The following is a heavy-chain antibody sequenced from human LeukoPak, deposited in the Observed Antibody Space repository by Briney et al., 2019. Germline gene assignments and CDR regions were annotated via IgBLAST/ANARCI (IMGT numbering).Heavy chain of an antibody. Sequence: SQTLSLTCAVSGGSISGGGYSWSWIRQPPGKGLEWIGYIYHSGSTYYNPSLKSRVTISVDRSKNQFSLKLSSVTAADTAVYYCARGGYCSSTSCYFDYWGQGTLVTVSS. CDR3: ARGGYCSSTSCYFDY. D-gene: IGHD2-2*01. CDR2: IYHSGST. V-gene: IGHV4-30-2*01. J-gene: IGHJ4*02. CDR1: GGSISGGGYS.